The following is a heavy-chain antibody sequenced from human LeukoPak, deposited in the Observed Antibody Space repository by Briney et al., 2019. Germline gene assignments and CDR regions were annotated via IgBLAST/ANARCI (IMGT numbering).Heavy chain of an antibody. CDR3: AKEANAGYSSGWYFFGAFDI. D-gene: IGHD6-19*01. J-gene: IGHJ3*02. Sequence: GGPLRLSCAASGFTFSSYAMHWVRQAPGKGLEWVAVISYDGSNKYYADYVKGRFTISRDNSKNTLYLQMNSLRAEDTAVYYCAKEANAGYSSGWYFFGAFDIWGQGTMVTVSS. V-gene: IGHV3-30-3*01. CDR2: ISYDGSNK. CDR1: GFTFSSYA.